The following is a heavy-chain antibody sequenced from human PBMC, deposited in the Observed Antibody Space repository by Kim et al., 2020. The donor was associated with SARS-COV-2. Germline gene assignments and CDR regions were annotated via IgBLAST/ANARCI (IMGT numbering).Heavy chain of an antibody. V-gene: IGHV4-61*01. CDR3: ARDQDWFGELLGDYYYYGMDV. Sequence: SETLSLTCTVSGGSVSSGSYYWSWIRQPPGKGLEWIGYIYYSGSTNYNPSLQSRVTISVDTSKNQFSLKLSSVTAADTAVYYCARDQDWFGELLGDYYYYGMDVCGQGTTVTVSS. CDR1: GGSVSSGSYY. D-gene: IGHD3-10*01. J-gene: IGHJ6*02. CDR2: IYYSGST.